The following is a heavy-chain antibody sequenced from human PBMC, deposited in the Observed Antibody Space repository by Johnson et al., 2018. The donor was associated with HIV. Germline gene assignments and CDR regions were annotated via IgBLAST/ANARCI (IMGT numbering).Heavy chain of an antibody. CDR3: ATTDPFDI. V-gene: IGHV3-7*02. CDR1: GFTFSSYW. Sequence: VQLVESGGGLVQPGGSLRLSCAASGFTFSSYWMSWVRQAPGKGLEWVAYIKQDGSEQYYVDSVKGRFTISRDNSKNTLYLQMNRLGDEDTAVYYCATTDPFDIWGQGTMVTVSS. D-gene: IGHD4-11*01. J-gene: IGHJ3*02. CDR2: IKQDGSEQ.